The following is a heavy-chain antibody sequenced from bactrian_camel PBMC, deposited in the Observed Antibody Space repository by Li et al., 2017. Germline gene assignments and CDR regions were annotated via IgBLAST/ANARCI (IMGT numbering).Heavy chain of an antibody. D-gene: IGHD5*01. Sequence: VQLVESGGGLVQPGGSLRLSCVGIGFTFSGYAMSWVRQAPGKGLEWVSAIYGGAGSAFYVDSVKGRFTISQDNAKNTLYLQMNSLKPEDTAVYYCATGWTTGWAPSSYWGQGTQVTVS. CDR3: ATGWTTGWAPSSY. J-gene: IGHJ4*01. CDR2: IYGGAGSA. V-gene: IGHV3S40*01. CDR1: GFTFSGYA.